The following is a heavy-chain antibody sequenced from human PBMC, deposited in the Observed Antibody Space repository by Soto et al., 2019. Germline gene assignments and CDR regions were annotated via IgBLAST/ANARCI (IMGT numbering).Heavy chain of an antibody. J-gene: IGHJ5*02. V-gene: IGHV3-23*01. CDR2: ISGSGGST. CDR3: AKVRSSLLSPYWFDP. CDR1: EFTFSSYA. Sequence: EVQLLESGGGLVQPGGSLRLSCAASEFTFSSYAMSWVRQAPGKGLEWVSAISGSGGSTYYADSVKGRFTISRDNSKHTLYLQMNSLRAEDTAVYYCAKVRSSLLSPYWFDPWGQGTLVTVYS. D-gene: IGHD6-13*01.